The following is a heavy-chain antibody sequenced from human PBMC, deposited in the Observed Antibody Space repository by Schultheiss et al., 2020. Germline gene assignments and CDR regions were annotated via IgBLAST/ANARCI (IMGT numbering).Heavy chain of an antibody. V-gene: IGHV1-46*01. CDR1: GYTFTSYY. CDR2: INPSGGST. D-gene: IGHD3-16*02. Sequence: ASVKVFCKASGYTFTSYYMHWVRQAPGQGLELMGIINPSGGSTSYAQKFQGRVTMTRDTSTSTVYMELSSVTAADTAVYYCARVPIITFGGVLVVGWFDPWGQGTMVTVSS. CDR3: ARVPIITFGGVLVVGWFDP. J-gene: IGHJ5*02.